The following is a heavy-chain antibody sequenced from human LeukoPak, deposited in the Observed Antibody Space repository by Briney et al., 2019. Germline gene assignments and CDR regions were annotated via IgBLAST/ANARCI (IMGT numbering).Heavy chain of an antibody. CDR3: ARHGAAAGKSYYYYYMDV. J-gene: IGHJ6*03. V-gene: IGHV4-39*01. CDR1: GGSISSSSYY. D-gene: IGHD6-13*01. Sequence: TPSETLSLTCTVSGGSISSSSYYWGWIRQPPGKGLEWIGRIYYSESTYYNPSLKSRVTISVDTSKNQFSLKLSSVTAADTAVYYCARHGAAAGKSYYYYYMDVWGKGTTVTVSS. CDR2: IYYSEST.